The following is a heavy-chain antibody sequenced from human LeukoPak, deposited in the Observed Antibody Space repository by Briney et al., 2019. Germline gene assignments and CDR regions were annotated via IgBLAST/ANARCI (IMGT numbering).Heavy chain of an antibody. V-gene: IGHV3-15*01. CDR1: GFTLSSYA. CDR2: IKSKTDDGTT. Sequence: GGSLRLSCAASGFTLSSYAMSWVRQAPGKGLEWVGHIKSKTDDGTTDYAAPVKGRFTISRDDSKNTVYLQMNSLKTKDTAVYYCTTTYSSSWYPFDYWGQGTLVTVSS. CDR3: TTTYSSSWYPFDY. J-gene: IGHJ4*02. D-gene: IGHD6-13*01.